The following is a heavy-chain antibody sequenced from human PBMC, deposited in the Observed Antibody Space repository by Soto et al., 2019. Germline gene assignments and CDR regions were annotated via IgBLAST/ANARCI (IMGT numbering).Heavy chain of an antibody. Sequence: GGSLRLSCAASGFTFSSYSMSWVRQAPGKGLEWVSAISGSGGSTYYADSVKGRFTISRDNSKNTLYLQMNSLRAEDTAVYYCAKDLAPRAVTTPFDYWGQGTLVTVSS. D-gene: IGHD4-4*01. V-gene: IGHV3-23*01. CDR2: ISGSGGST. CDR3: AKDLAPRAVTTPFDY. J-gene: IGHJ4*02. CDR1: GFTFSSYS.